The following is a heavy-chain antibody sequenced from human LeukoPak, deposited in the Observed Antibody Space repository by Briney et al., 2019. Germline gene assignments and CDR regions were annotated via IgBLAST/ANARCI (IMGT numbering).Heavy chain of an antibody. D-gene: IGHD5-12*01. Sequence: PSETLSLTCTVSGYSISSGYYWGWIRQPPGQGLEWIGSIYHSGSTYYNPSLKSRVTISVDTSKNQFSLKLSSVTAADTAVYYCARATRQYYFDYWGQGTLVTVSS. CDR2: IYHSGST. J-gene: IGHJ4*02. CDR3: ARATRQYYFDY. CDR1: GYSISSGYY. V-gene: IGHV4-38-2*02.